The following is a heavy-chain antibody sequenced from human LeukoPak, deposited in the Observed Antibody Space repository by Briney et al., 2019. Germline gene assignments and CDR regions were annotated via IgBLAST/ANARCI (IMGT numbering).Heavy chain of an antibody. CDR2: TYYRSKWYD. CDR1: GDSVSSNSGA. Sequence: SQTLSLTCTIFGDSVSSNSGAWNSIRQSPSRGLEWLGRTYYRSKWYDDYAVSVKSRITINADTSKNQFSLQLNSVTPDATDVYESGMEEWGYFEYWGQGILVTVSS. V-gene: IGHV6-1*01. D-gene: IGHD3-3*01. J-gene: IGHJ4*02. CDR3: GMEEWGYFEY.